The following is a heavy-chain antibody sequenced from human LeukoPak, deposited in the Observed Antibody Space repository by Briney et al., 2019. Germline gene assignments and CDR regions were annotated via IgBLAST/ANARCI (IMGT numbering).Heavy chain of an antibody. CDR2: ISAYNGNT. Sequence: ASVKVSCKASGYTFTSYGISWVRQAPGQGLEWMGWISAYNGNTNYAQKLQGRVTMTTDTSTSTAYMELRSLRSDDTAVYYCAREKNYDILTGYYSATDYWGQGTLVTVPS. V-gene: IGHV1-18*01. D-gene: IGHD3-9*01. CDR3: AREKNYDILTGYYSATDY. J-gene: IGHJ4*02. CDR1: GYTFTSYG.